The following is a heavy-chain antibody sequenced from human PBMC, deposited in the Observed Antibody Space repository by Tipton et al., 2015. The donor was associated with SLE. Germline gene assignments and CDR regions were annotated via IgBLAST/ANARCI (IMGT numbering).Heavy chain of an antibody. CDR2: INHSGST. J-gene: IGHJ4*02. Sequence: LSLTCAVYGGSFSGYYWSWIRQPPGKGLEWIGEINHSGSTNYNPSLKSRVTISVDTSKNQFSLKLSSVTAADTAVYYCARGGGVVVPAAISPAVADYWGQGTPVTVSS. V-gene: IGHV4-34*01. CDR1: GGSFSGYY. CDR3: ARGGGVVVPAAISPAVADY. D-gene: IGHD2-2*02.